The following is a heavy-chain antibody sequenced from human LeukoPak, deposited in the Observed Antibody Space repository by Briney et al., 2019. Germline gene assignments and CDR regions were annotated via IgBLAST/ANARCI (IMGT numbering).Heavy chain of an antibody. CDR3: AKSSGSYPYLRHFDY. V-gene: IGHV3-23*01. Sequence: GGSLRLSCAASGFTFSTYAMSWVRQAPGKGLEWVSLIGGSDGRTRYADSVKGRFTISRDNSKNTLYLQMNSLRAEDTAVYYCAKSSGSYPYLRHFDYWGQGTLVTVSS. D-gene: IGHD1-26*01. J-gene: IGHJ4*02. CDR1: GFTFSTYA. CDR2: IGGSDGRT.